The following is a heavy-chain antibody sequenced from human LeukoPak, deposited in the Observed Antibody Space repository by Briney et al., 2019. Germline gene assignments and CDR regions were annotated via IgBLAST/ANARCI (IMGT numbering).Heavy chain of an antibody. J-gene: IGHJ4*02. CDR2: ISYDGSNK. CDR1: GFIFSSYG. Sequence: PGRSLRLSCAASGFIFSSYGMHWVRQAPGKGLEWVAVISYDGSNKYYADPVKGRFTISRDNSKNTLYLQMNSLRAEDTAVYYCAKVNTPYTGIVGAEPFDYWGQGTLVTVSS. V-gene: IGHV3-30*18. CDR3: AKVNTPYTGIVGAEPFDY. D-gene: IGHD1-26*01.